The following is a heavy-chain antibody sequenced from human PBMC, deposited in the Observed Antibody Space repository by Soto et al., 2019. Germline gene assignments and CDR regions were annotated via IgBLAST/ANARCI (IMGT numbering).Heavy chain of an antibody. CDR2: IYYSGST. CDR1: CCSIIPRSSY. CDR3: ARGYGDYVVY. Sequence: ETLSLTCNVSCCSIIPRSSYWGWIRQPPGKGLEWIGYIYYSGSTYYNPSLKSRVTISVDTSKNQFSLKLSSVTAADTAVYYCARGYGDYVVYWGQGTLVTVSS. V-gene: IGHV4-61*05. D-gene: IGHD4-17*01. J-gene: IGHJ4*02.